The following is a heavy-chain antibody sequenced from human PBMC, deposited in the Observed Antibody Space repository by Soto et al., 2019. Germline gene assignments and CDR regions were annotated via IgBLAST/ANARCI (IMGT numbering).Heavy chain of an antibody. CDR3: AREETAWPLAYGLDV. D-gene: IGHD2-21*02. CDR2: IGRRSDI. Sequence: GGSMRLSCAASGFTFSSYSMHWVRQAPGKGLEWVSSIGRRSDIYYADSVKGRFTISRDNAKNSVSLQMNSLRDEDTAVYYCAREETAWPLAYGLDVWGQGTTVTVSS. J-gene: IGHJ6*02. CDR1: GFTFSSYS. V-gene: IGHV3-21*01.